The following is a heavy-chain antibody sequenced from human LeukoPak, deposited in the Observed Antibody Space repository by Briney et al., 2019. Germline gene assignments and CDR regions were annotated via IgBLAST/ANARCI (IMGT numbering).Heavy chain of an antibody. CDR1: GFTFDDYA. CDR2: ISGDGGST. D-gene: IGHD3-10*01. V-gene: IGHV3-43*02. Sequence: LTGGSLRLSCAASGFTFDDYAMHWVRHAPGKGLEWVSLISGDGGSTYYADSVKGRFTISRDNSKNSLYLQMNSLRTEDTALYYCAKDMWRFGELDYDYWGQGTLVTVSS. CDR3: AKDMWRFGELDYDY. J-gene: IGHJ4*02.